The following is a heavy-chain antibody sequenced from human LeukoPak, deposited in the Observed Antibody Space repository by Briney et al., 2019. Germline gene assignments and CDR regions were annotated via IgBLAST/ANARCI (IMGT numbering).Heavy chain of an antibody. CDR1: GYTFTSYG. CDR2: ISAYNGNT. J-gene: IGHJ4*02. CDR3: ARDLFRDLQAGDY. Sequence: ASVKVSCKASGYTFTSYGISWVRQAPGQGLEWMGWISAYNGNTNYAQKLQGRVTMTTDTSTSTACMELRSLRSDDTAVYYCARDLFRDLQAGDYWGQGTLVTVSS. D-gene: IGHD2-21*01. V-gene: IGHV1-18*01.